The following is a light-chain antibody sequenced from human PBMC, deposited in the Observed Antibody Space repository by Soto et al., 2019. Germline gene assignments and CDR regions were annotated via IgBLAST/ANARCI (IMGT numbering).Light chain of an antibody. Sequence: EVVLTQSPGTLSLSPGERATLSCRASQSVSATYIAWYQQKSGQAPRLLLYGASSRATGIPGRFSGSGSGTEFTLTIDRLEPEDFATYYCQQYGSSPRAFGQGTQVDIK. CDR2: GAS. J-gene: IGKJ1*01. CDR1: QSVSATY. V-gene: IGKV3-20*01. CDR3: QQYGSSPRA.